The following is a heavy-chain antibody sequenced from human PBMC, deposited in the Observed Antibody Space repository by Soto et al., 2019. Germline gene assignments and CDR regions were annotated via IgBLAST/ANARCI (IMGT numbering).Heavy chain of an antibody. CDR3: ARDDPDSSGQRAFDI. Sequence: QSGGSLRLSCAASGFTFSSYAMHWVRQAPGKGLEWVAVISYDGSNKYYADSVKGRFTISRDNSKNTLYLQMNSLRAEDTAVYYCARDDPDSSGQRAFDIWGQGTMVTVSS. D-gene: IGHD3-22*01. CDR2: ISYDGSNK. CDR1: GFTFSSYA. V-gene: IGHV3-30-3*01. J-gene: IGHJ3*02.